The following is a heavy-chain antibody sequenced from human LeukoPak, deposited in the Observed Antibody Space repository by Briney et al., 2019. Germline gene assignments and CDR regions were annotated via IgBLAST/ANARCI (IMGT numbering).Heavy chain of an antibody. J-gene: IGHJ4*02. D-gene: IGHD6-19*01. V-gene: IGHV4-59*01. CDR3: AKVAVAGTLPGTLYYFDY. CDR1: GGSISSYY. CDR2: IYYSGST. Sequence: SETLSLTCTVSGGSISSYYWSWIRQPPGKGLEWIGYIYYSGSTNYNPSLKSRVTISVDTSKDQFSLKQSSVTAADTAVYYCAKVAVAGTLPGTLYYFDYWGQGTLVTVSS.